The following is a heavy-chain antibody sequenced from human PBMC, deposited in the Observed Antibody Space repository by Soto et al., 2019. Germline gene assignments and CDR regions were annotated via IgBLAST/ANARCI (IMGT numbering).Heavy chain of an antibody. CDR3: ARDRDDYDFWSGYLVDY. J-gene: IGHJ4*02. CDR1: GYTFTSYG. Sequence: EASVKVSCKASGYTFTSYGISWVRQAPGQGLEWMGWISAYNGNTNYAQKLQGRVTMTTDTSTSTAYMELRSLRSDDTAVYYCARDRDDYDFWSGYLVDYWGQGTLVTVSS. V-gene: IGHV1-18*01. D-gene: IGHD3-3*01. CDR2: ISAYNGNT.